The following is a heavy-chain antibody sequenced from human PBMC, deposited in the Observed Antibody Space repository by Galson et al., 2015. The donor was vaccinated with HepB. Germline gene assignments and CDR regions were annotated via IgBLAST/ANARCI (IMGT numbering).Heavy chain of an antibody. V-gene: IGHV2-5*02. D-gene: IGHD4-23*01. J-gene: IGHJ4*02. Sequence: PALVKPSQTLTLTCSLAGLSISASGEGVGWIRQSPGKALEWLSLINWDDTKRYRPSLKRRLTITKDTSKNQVVPTMTNIDQVDTATYFCAKLGNAFFEYWGQGTQVTFAS. CDR2: INWDDTK. CDR1: GLSISASGEG. CDR3: AKLGNAFFEY.